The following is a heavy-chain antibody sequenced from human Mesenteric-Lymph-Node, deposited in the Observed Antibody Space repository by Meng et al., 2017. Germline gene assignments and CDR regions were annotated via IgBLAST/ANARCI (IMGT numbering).Heavy chain of an antibody. CDR2: ISGSGVSI. CDR3: AKDLATVAD. J-gene: IGHJ4*02. D-gene: IGHD4-23*01. V-gene: IGHV3-23*04. Sequence: GQVVECGGGLVHDGGSLRLSCAASGFTFNSYTMSWVRQAPGKGLEWVSTISGSGVSIYYADSVKGRFTISRDNSKNTLYLQMDSLRAEDTAVYYCAKDLATVADWGQGTLVTVSS. CDR1: GFTFNSYT.